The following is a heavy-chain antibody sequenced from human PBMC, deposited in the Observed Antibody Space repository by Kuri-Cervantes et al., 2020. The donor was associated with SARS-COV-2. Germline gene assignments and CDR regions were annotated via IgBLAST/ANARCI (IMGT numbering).Heavy chain of an antibody. D-gene: IGHD2-21*02. CDR2: ISYDGSNK. V-gene: IGHV3-30*18. CDR1: GFTFSSYG. Sequence: GESLKISCAASGFTFSSYGMYWVRQAPGRGLEWVAVISYDGSNKYYADSVKGRFTISRDNSKNTLYLQMNSLRAEDTAVYYCAKDCGGDCYLDYWGQGTLVTVSS. CDR3: AKDCGGDCYLDY. J-gene: IGHJ4*02.